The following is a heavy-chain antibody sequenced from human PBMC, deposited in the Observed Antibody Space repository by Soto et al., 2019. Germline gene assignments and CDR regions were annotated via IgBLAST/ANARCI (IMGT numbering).Heavy chain of an antibody. D-gene: IGHD2-2*01. V-gene: IGHV1-2*02. CDR3: ARVILDIVVVPAAMDP. J-gene: IGHJ6*02. CDR1: GYTFTGYY. CDR2: INPNSGGT. Sequence: GASVKVSCKASGYTFTGYYMHWVRQAPGQGLEWMGWINPNSGGTNYAQKFQGRVTMTRDTSISTAYMELSRLRSDDTAVYYCARVILDIVVVPAAMDPWGQGTTVTVSS.